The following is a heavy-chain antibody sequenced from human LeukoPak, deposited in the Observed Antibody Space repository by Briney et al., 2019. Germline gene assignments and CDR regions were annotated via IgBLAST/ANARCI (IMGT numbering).Heavy chain of an antibody. D-gene: IGHD3-22*01. Sequence: GASLRLSCAASGFTFSTYWMHWVRQAPGKGLMWVSRMNSGGSTINYADSVKGRFTISRDNAKKSLDLQMDSLRAEDTAVYYCARSWGINYYDRSGYFDYWGQGTLVTVSS. V-gene: IGHV3-74*01. J-gene: IGHJ4*02. CDR2: MNSGGSTI. CDR1: GFTFSTYW. CDR3: ARSWGINYYDRSGYFDY.